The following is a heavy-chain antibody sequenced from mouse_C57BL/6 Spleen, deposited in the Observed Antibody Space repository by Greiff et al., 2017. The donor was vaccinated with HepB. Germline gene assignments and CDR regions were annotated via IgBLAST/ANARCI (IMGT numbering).Heavy chain of an antibody. CDR1: GYAFTNYL. D-gene: IGHD1-1*01. J-gene: IGHJ4*01. Sequence: QVQLQQSGAELVRPGPSVKVSCKASGYAFTNYLIEWVKQRPGQGLEWIGVINPGSGGTNYNEKFKGKATLTADKSSSTAYMQLSSLTSEDSAVYFCAREEYYYGSRYYAMDYWGQGTSVTVSS. CDR3: AREEYYYGSRYYAMDY. V-gene: IGHV1-54*01. CDR2: INPGSGGT.